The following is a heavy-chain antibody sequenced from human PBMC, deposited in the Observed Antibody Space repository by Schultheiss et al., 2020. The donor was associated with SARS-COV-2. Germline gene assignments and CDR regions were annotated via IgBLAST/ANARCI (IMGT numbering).Heavy chain of an antibody. J-gene: IGHJ4*02. D-gene: IGHD6-19*01. Sequence: GGSLRLSCAASGFTFSASGVHWVRQAPGKGLEWVGRIRSKANGYATEYAASVKGRFTISRDDSKNTAYLQMNNLRPDDTAVYYCTREFYASGWNWGQGTLVTVSS. CDR3: TREFYASGWN. CDR2: IRSKANGYAT. CDR1: GFTFSASG. V-gene: IGHV3-73*01.